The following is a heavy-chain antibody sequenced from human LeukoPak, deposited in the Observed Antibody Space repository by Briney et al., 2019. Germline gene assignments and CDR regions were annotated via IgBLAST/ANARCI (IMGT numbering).Heavy chain of an antibody. D-gene: IGHD5-18*01. Sequence: GGSLRLSCAASGFTCSDYYMSWIRQAPGKGLEWVSYISSSGSTIYYADSVKGRFTISRDNAKNSLYLQMNSLRAEDTSVYYCARGSRGEYSYGPFDYWGQGTLVTVSS. J-gene: IGHJ4*02. CDR3: ARGSRGEYSYGPFDY. CDR1: GFTCSDYY. CDR2: ISSSGSTI. V-gene: IGHV3-11*01.